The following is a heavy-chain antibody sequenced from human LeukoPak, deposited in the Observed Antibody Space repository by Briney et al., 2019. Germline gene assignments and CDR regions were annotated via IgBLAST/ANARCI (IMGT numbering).Heavy chain of an antibody. Sequence: GGSLRLSCAASGFTFSNSVMHWVRQAPGEGLEWVAVISYDGSNKYYADSVKGRFTISRDNSKNTLYLQMNSLRAEDTAVYYCARDVAVALFNYYYYGMDVWGQGTTVTVSS. CDR3: ARDVAVALFNYYYYGMDV. CDR2: ISYDGSNK. CDR1: GFTFSNSV. V-gene: IGHV3-30-3*01. D-gene: IGHD6-19*01. J-gene: IGHJ6*02.